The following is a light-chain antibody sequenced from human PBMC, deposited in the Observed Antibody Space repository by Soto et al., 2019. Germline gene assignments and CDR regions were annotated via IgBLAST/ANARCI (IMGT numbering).Light chain of an antibody. J-gene: IGKJ1*01. CDR1: QSVSTN. CDR2: GAS. V-gene: IGKV3-15*01. CDR3: QHYNNWPPWT. Sequence: IVMTQSPATMSVSPGERATLSCRASQSVSTNLAWYQQKPGQAPRLLIYGASTRATGIPARFSGGGSGTEFTLTISSLQSDDFGVYYCQHYNNWPPWTFGQGTKVEAK.